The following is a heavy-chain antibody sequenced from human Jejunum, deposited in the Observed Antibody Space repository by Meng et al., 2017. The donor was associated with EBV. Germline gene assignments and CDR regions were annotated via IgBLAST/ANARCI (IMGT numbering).Heavy chain of an antibody. CDR2: INPNSGGA. CDR3: AREGLVGDLRYFDL. V-gene: IGHV1-2*06. D-gene: IGHD3-16*01. CDR1: AYTFAGYD. Sequence: QVELVQSGAEVKKPGASVKVSCKAPAYTFAGYDMHWVRQAPGQGLEWMGRINPNSGGANYAQKFQGRVTMTRDTSISTAYMELSRLRSDDTAVYYCAREGLVGDLRYFDLWGRGTLVTVSS. J-gene: IGHJ2*01.